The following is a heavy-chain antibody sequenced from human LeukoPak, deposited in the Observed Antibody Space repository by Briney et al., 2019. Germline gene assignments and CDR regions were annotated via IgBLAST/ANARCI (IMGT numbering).Heavy chain of an antibody. J-gene: IGHJ4*02. CDR1: GFTFSSYA. Sequence: GGSLRLSCAASGFTFSSYAMSWVRQAPGKGLEWVSAISGSGGSTYYADSVKGRFTISRDNSKNTLYLQMNSLRAEDTAVYYCAKDPGVVPAAIPVYWGQGTLVTVSS. CDR2: ISGSGGST. V-gene: IGHV3-23*01. D-gene: IGHD2-2*02. CDR3: AKDPGVVPAAIPVY.